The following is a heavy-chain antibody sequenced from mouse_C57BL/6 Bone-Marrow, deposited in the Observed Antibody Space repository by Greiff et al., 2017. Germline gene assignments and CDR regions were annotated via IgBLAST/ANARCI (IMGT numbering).Heavy chain of an antibody. CDR1: GYTFTSYW. D-gene: IGHD1-1*01. CDR3: ARHYGSSYGYWYFDV. J-gene: IGHJ1*03. CDR2: INPSNGGT. Sequence: QVQLQQPGPELVKPGASVKLSCKASGYTFTSYWMHWVKQRPGQGLEWIGNINPSNGGTNYNEKFKSKATLTVDNSSSTAYMQLSSLTSEDSAVYYCARHYGSSYGYWYFDVWGTGTTVTVSS. V-gene: IGHV1-53*01.